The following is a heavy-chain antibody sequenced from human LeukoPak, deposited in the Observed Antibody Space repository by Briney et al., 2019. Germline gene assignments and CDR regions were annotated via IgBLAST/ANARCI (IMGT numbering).Heavy chain of an antibody. CDR2: INHSGST. J-gene: IGHJ6*03. Sequence: SETLSLTCAVYGGSFSGYYWSWIRQPPGKGLEWIGEINHSGSTNYNPSLKSRVTISVDTSKNQFSLKLSSVTAADTAVYYCARGVIAAAGPIYYYYYYMDVWGKGTTVTVSS. D-gene: IGHD6-13*01. CDR3: ARGVIAAAGPIYYYYYYMDV. V-gene: IGHV4-34*01. CDR1: GGSFSGYY.